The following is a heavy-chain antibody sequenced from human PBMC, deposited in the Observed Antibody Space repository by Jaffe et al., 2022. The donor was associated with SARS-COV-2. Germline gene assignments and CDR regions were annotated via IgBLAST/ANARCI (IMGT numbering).Heavy chain of an antibody. CDR1: GGTFSSYT. CDR3: ASIGGSCSSTSCNDY. CDR2: IIPILGIA. V-gene: IGHV1-69*02. Sequence: QVQLVQSGAEVKKPGSSVKVSCKASGGTFSSYTISWVRQAPGQGLEWMGRIIPILGIANYAQKFQGRVTITADKSTSTAYMELSSLRSEDTAVYYCASIGGSCSSTSCNDYWGQGTLVTVSS. D-gene: IGHD2-2*01. J-gene: IGHJ4*02.